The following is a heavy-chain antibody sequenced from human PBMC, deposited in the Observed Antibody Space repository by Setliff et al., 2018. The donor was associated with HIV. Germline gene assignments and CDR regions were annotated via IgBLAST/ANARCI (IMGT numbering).Heavy chain of an antibody. J-gene: IGHJ4*02. D-gene: IGHD4-17*01. Sequence: ASETLSLPCTVSDSGTYYWSWIRQPAAKGLEWIGRVSSRGDTNYNPSLKSRVTMSVDTSKNQFSLKLTSVTASDTAVYYCARAAAGNTGPFDLWGQGSPVTVSS. CDR1: DSGTYY. CDR2: VSSRGDT. CDR3: ARAAAGNTGPFDL. V-gene: IGHV4-4*07.